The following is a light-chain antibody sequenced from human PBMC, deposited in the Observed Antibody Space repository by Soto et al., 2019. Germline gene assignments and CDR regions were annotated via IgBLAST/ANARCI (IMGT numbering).Light chain of an antibody. CDR2: DAS. J-gene: IGKJ2*01. V-gene: IGKV1-33*01. CDR3: QQYDDLPYT. Sequence: DIQMTQSPSPLSASVGDRVTITCQASQDIRNYLNWYQQKPGKAPNLLIYDASNLDAGVPSRFSGSGSGTDFTFTISNLQLEDIATYYCQQYDDLPYTFGQGTKLQIK. CDR1: QDIRNY.